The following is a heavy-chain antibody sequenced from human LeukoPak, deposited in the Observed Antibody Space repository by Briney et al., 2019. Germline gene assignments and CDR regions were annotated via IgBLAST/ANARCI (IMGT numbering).Heavy chain of an antibody. CDR1: GFTFSSYA. D-gene: IGHD3-22*01. CDR3: ARWEGGLDYYDSSGYAFDY. V-gene: IGHV3-30-3*01. CDR2: ISYDGSNK. Sequence: GGSLRLSCAASGFTFSSYAMHWVRQAPGKGLEWVAVISYDGSNKYYADSVKGRFTISRDNSKNTLYLQMNSLRAEDTAVYYCARWEGGLDYYDSSGYAFDYWGQGTLVTVSS. J-gene: IGHJ4*02.